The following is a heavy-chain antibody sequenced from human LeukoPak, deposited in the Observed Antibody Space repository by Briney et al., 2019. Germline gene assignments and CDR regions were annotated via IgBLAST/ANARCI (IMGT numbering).Heavy chain of an antibody. D-gene: IGHD2/OR15-2a*01. CDR2: IYYSGST. CDR1: GGTISSYY. J-gene: IGHJ6*02. CDR3: ARVGAGTFFPYGMDV. V-gene: IGHV4-59*01. Sequence: SETLSLTCTVSGGTISSYYWSWIRQPPGKGLEWIGYIYYSGSTNYNPSLKSRVTISVDTSKNQFSLKLSSVTAADTAVYYCARVGAGTFFPYGMDVWGQGTTVTVSS.